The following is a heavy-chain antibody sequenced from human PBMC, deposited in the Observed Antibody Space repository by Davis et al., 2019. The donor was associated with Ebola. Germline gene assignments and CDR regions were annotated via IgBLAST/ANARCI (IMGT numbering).Heavy chain of an antibody. Sequence: GESLKISCAASGFTVSSNYMSWVRQAPGKGLEWVSVIYSGGSTYYADSVKGRFTISRDNSKNTLYLQMNSLRAEDTAVYYCARDSHSSSWYPGIDYWGQGTLVTVSS. V-gene: IGHV3-53*01. D-gene: IGHD6-13*01. CDR3: ARDSHSSSWYPGIDY. CDR1: GFTVSSNY. J-gene: IGHJ4*02. CDR2: IYSGGST.